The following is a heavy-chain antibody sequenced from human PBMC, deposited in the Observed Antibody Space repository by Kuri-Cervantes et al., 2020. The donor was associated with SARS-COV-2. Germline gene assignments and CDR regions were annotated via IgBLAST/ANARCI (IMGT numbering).Heavy chain of an antibody. CDR2: INPNGGST. CDR1: GYTFTSYY. V-gene: IGHV1-46*01. Sequence: ASVKVSCKASGYTFTSYYMHWVRQAPGQGLEWMGVINPNGGSTSYAQKLQGRVTMTTDTSTSTAYMELRSLRSDDTAVYYCARVPQPAGIPYYYYYYGMDVWGQGTTVTVSS. CDR3: ARVPQPAGIPYYYYYYGMDV. D-gene: IGHD2-2*02. J-gene: IGHJ6*02.